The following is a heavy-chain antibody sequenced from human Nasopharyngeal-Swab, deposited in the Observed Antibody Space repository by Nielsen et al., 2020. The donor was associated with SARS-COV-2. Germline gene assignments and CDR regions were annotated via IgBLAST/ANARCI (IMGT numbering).Heavy chain of an antibody. J-gene: IGHJ4*02. V-gene: IGHV1-2*02. CDR3: ARDPGSSWPHYFDF. Sequence: WVRQAPGQGLEWMGWINPNSGGTNYAQKLQGRVTMNRDTSNTTAYMDLSRLISDDTAVYYCARDPGSSWPHYFDFWGQGTLVTVSS. D-gene: IGHD6-13*01. CDR2: INPNSGGT.